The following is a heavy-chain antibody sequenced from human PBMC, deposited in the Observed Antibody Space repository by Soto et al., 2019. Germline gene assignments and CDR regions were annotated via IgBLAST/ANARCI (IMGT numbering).Heavy chain of an antibody. Sequence: EVQLLESGGGLVQPGGSLRLSCAASGFTFYNYAMSWVRQAPGKGLEWVSAISASGGSPYYADSVKGRFTISRDNSKNTVYLQMNGLRTEDTALYYCAKDQGASLTASRPTDYWGHGTLVTVSS. CDR1: GFTFYNYA. J-gene: IGHJ4*01. CDR3: AKDQGASLTASRPTDY. V-gene: IGHV3-23*01. CDR2: ISASGGSP. D-gene: IGHD6-6*01.